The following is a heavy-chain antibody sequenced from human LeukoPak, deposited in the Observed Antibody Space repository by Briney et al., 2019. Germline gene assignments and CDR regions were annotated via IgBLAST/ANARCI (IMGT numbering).Heavy chain of an antibody. CDR2: IYTSGST. Sequence: SETLSLTCTVSGGSVSNLYWSWIRQPPGRGLEWIGYIYTSGSTNYNPSLKSRVTMSVDTSKNQFSLKLSSVTATDTAIYYCARAFGDYYYYYMDVWGKGTTVTVSS. J-gene: IGHJ6*03. V-gene: IGHV4-4*08. CDR3: ARAFGDYYYYYMDV. CDR1: GGSVSNLY. D-gene: IGHD3-10*01.